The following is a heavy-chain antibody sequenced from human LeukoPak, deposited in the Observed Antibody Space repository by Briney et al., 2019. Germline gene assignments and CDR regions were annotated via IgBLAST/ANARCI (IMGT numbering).Heavy chain of an antibody. J-gene: IGHJ4*02. D-gene: IGHD4-17*01. CDR1: GGTFSSYA. CDR3: AREGEYGDYVFDY. Sequence: SVKVSCKASGGTFSSYAISWVRQAPGQGLEWMGRIIPIFGIANYAQKFQGRVTITADRSTSTAYMELSSLRSEDTAVYYCAREGEYGDYVFDYWGQGTLVTVSS. V-gene: IGHV1-69*04. CDR2: IIPIFGIA.